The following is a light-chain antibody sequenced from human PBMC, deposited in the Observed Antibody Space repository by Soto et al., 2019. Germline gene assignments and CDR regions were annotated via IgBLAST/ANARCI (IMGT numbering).Light chain of an antibody. Sequence: IVLTQSPDTLSLSPGERATLSCRASQSVSSSYLAWYQQKPGQAPRLLIYGASSRATGTPDRFSGSGSGTDFTLTISRLEPEDFAVYYCQRTWTFGQGTKVDIK. CDR3: QRTWT. J-gene: IGKJ1*01. V-gene: IGKV3-20*01. CDR1: QSVSSSY. CDR2: GAS.